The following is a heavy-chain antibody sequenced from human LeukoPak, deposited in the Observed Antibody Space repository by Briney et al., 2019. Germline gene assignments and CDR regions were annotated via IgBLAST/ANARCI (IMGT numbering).Heavy chain of an antibody. V-gene: IGHV1-18*01. CDR3: ARDQAATNTQVRFCPD. D-gene: IGHD4-11*01. Sequence: GASVKVSCKASGYTFTSYGISWVRQAPGQGLEWMGWISAYNGNTNYAQKLQGRVTMTTDTSTSTAYMELRSLRSDDTAVYYCARDQAATNTQVRFCPDWGQGTLVTVSS. J-gene: IGHJ4*02. CDR1: GYTFTSYG. CDR2: ISAYNGNT.